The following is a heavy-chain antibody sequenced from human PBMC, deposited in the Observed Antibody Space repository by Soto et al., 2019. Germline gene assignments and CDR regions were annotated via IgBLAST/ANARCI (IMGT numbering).Heavy chain of an antibody. J-gene: IGHJ6*02. D-gene: IGHD3-10*01. CDR3: ARGVPITMVRGPYFSNYYYYGMDV. V-gene: IGHV4-30-2*01. Sequence: SETLSLTCAVSGGSISSGGYSWSWIRQPPGKGLEWIGYIYHSGSTYYNPSLKSRVTISVDRSKNQFSLKLSSVTAADTAVYYCARGVPITMVRGPYFSNYYYYGMDVWGQGTTVTVSS. CDR2: IYHSGST. CDR1: GGSISSGGYS.